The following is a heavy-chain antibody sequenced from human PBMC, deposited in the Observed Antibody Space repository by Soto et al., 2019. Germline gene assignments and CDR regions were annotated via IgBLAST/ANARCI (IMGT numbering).Heavy chain of an antibody. D-gene: IGHD4-17*01. Sequence: QITLKESGPTLVKPTQTLTLTCTFSGFSLSTNGVGVGWIRQPPGKALEGLALIYWDDDKHYSPSLKSRLTIIXDTSKNQVVLTMTNMDPVDTGTYYCAHVEATVTKVWGQGTLVTVSA. CDR2: IYWDDDK. CDR1: GFSLSTNGVG. CDR3: AHVEATVTKV. V-gene: IGHV2-5*02. J-gene: IGHJ4*02.